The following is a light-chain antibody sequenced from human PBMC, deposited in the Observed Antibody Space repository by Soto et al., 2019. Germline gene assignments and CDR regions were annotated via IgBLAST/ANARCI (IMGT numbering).Light chain of an antibody. CDR1: QSVSSW. V-gene: IGKV1-5*01. CDR2: GAS. J-gene: IGKJ1*01. Sequence: DIQMTQSPSTLTASVGVGVTITCRASQSVSSWLAWYQQKPGKAPKLLIYGASTLESGVPSRFSGSGSETEFALTISSLQPDDFATYYCQQYKTFYRTFGQGTKVEIK. CDR3: QQYKTFYRT.